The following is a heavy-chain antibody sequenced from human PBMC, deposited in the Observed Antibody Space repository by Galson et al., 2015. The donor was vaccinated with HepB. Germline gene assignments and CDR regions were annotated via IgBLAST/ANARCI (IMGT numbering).Heavy chain of an antibody. J-gene: IGHJ3*02. CDR1: GFTFDDYA. CDR2: ISWNSGSI. CDR3: AKSLGQLVLHDAFDI. Sequence: SLRLSCAASGFTFDDYAMHWVRQAPGKGLEWVSGISWNSGSIGYADSVKGRFTISRDNAKNSLYLQMNSLRAEDTALYYCAKSLGQLVLHDAFDIWGQGTMVTVSS. V-gene: IGHV3-9*01. D-gene: IGHD6-13*01.